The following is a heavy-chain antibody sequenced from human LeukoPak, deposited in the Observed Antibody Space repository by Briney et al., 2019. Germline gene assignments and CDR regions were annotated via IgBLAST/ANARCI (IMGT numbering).Heavy chain of an antibody. CDR1: GIIFSTYA. J-gene: IGHJ4*02. CDR2: ISGSSSGSTSII. V-gene: IGHV3-48*04. Sequence: GGSLRLSCEFSGIIFSTYAMNWVRQAPGKGLEWISYISGSSSGSTSIIHYADSVKGRFTISRDNAKNSLYLQMNSLRAEDTALYYCAKDMVAVAGTDLEQGFDYWGQGTLVTVSS. CDR3: AKDMVAVAGTDLEQGFDY. D-gene: IGHD6-19*01.